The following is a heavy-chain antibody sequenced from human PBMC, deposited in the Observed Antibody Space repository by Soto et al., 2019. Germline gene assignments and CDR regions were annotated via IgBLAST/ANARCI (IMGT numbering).Heavy chain of an antibody. J-gene: IGHJ4*02. CDR1: GFTFSSYA. CDR3: AKTYTQSNYDFWSGYYFSY. D-gene: IGHD3-3*01. CDR2: ISGSGGSR. Sequence: GGSLRLSCAASGFTFSSYAMSWVRQAPGKGLEWVSAISGSGGSRYYADSVEGRFTISRDNSKNTLYLQMNSLRAEDTAVYYCAKTYTQSNYDFWSGYYFSYWGQGTLVTVSS. V-gene: IGHV3-23*01.